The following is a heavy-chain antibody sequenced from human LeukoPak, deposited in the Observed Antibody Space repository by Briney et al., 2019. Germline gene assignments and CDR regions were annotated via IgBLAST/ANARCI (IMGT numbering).Heavy chain of an antibody. Sequence: PGGSLRLSCAASGFTFDDYAMHWVRQAPGKGLEWVSGISWNSGSIGYADSVKGRFTISRDNAKNSLYLQMNSPRAEDMALYYCAKSRFYYDSSGPFDYWGQGTLVTVSS. D-gene: IGHD3-22*01. CDR3: AKSRFYYDSSGPFDY. J-gene: IGHJ4*02. CDR1: GFTFDDYA. V-gene: IGHV3-9*03. CDR2: ISWNSGSI.